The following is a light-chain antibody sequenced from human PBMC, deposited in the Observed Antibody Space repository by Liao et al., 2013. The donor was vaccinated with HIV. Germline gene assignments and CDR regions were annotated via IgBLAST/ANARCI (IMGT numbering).Light chain of an antibody. J-gene: IGLJ2*01. CDR2: SNT. CDR1: NVGSKY. CDR3: QVWDDSSYHIV. Sequence: SYGLTQSPSVSVAPGETARIACGGNNVGSKYVHWYQQKPGQAPVLVIFSNTDRPSGIPERFSGSNSGNTATLTISRVEAGDEADYYCQVWDDSSYHIVFGGGTKLTVL. V-gene: IGLV3-21*04.